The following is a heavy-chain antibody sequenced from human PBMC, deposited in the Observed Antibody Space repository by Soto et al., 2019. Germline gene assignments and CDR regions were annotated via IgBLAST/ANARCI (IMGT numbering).Heavy chain of an antibody. J-gene: IGHJ4*02. V-gene: IGHV3-23*01. CDR1: GFTFSSYA. D-gene: IGHD3-10*01. CDR3: AKSAELLWFGELLYSDY. Sequence: GGSLRLSCAASGFTFSSYAMSWVRQAPGKGLEWVSAISGSGGSTYYADSVKGRFTISRDNSKNTLYLQMNSLRAEDTAVYYCAKSAELLWFGELLYSDYWGQGTPVTVSS. CDR2: ISGSGGST.